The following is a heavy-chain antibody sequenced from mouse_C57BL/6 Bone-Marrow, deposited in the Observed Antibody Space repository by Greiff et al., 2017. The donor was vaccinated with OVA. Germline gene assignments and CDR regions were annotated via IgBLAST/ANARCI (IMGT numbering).Heavy chain of an antibody. CDR3: ATFYFDY. CDR1: GFTFSSYG. J-gene: IGHJ2*01. V-gene: IGHV5-6*01. CDR2: ISSGGSYT. Sequence: EVQLVESGEGLVKPGGSLKLSCAASGFTFSSYGMSWVRQTPDKRLEWVATISSGGSYTYYPDSVKGRFTISRDNAKNTLYLQMSSLKSEDTAMYYCATFYFDYWGQGTTLTVSS.